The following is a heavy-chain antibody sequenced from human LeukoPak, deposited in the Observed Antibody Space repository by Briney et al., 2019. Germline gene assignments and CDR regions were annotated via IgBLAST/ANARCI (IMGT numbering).Heavy chain of an antibody. CDR1: GGSFSGYY. CDR3: ARGPRVRGSRGWFDP. J-gene: IGHJ5*02. CDR2: INHSGST. D-gene: IGHD3-10*01. Sequence: PSETLSLTCAVYGGSFSGYYWSWIRQPPGKGLEWIGEINHSGSTNYNPSLKSRVTISVDTSKNQFSLKLSSVTAADTAVYYCARGPRVRGSRGWFDPWGQGILVTVSS. V-gene: IGHV4-34*01.